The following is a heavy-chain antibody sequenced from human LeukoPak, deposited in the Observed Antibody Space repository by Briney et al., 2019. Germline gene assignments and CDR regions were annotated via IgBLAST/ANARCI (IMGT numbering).Heavy chain of an antibody. Sequence: SVKVSCKASGGTFSSYAISWVRQAPGQGPEWMGRIIPILGIANYAQKYQGRVTITADKSTSTAYMELSSLRSEDTAVYYCAREIVGATGSYYYGMDVWGQGTTVTVSS. CDR1: GGTFSSYA. CDR3: AREIVGATGSYYYGMDV. V-gene: IGHV1-69*04. D-gene: IGHD1-26*01. CDR2: IIPILGIA. J-gene: IGHJ6*02.